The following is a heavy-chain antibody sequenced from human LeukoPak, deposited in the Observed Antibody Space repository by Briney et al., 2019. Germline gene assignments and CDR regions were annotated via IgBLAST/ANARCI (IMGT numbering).Heavy chain of an antibody. D-gene: IGHD2-21*02. CDR3: AKAHCGGDCYFRTDQEYFQH. Sequence: QPGGSLRLSCAASGFTFSSYAMSWVRQAPGKGLEWVSAISGSGGSTYYADSVKGRFTISRDNSKNTLYLQMNSLRAEDTAVYYCAKAHCGGDCYFRTDQEYFQHWGQGTLVTVSS. CDR2: ISGSGGST. V-gene: IGHV3-23*01. CDR1: GFTFSSYA. J-gene: IGHJ1*01.